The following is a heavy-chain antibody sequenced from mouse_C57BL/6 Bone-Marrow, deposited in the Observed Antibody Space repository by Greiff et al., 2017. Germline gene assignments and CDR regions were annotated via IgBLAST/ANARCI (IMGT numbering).Heavy chain of an antibody. CDR1: GFTFSSYT. CDR3: GRRYYFDY. Sequence: EVKVVESGGGLVKPGGSLKLSCAASGFTFSSYTMPWVRQTPEKRLEWVATISGGGGNTYYPDSVKGRFTISRDNAKNTLYLQMSSLRSEDTALYYCGRRYYFDYWGQGTTLTVSS. J-gene: IGHJ2*01. CDR2: ISGGGGNT. V-gene: IGHV5-9*01.